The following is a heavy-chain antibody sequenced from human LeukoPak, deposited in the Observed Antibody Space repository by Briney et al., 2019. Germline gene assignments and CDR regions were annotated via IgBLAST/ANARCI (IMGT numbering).Heavy chain of an antibody. Sequence: PGGSLRLSCAASGFTFSSYSMNWVRQAPGKGLEWVSYISSSSTIYYADSVKGRFTISRDNAKNSLYLQMNSLRAEDTAVYYCARLSLDGDYWGQGTLVTVSS. CDR2: ISSSSTI. J-gene: IGHJ4*02. CDR1: GFTFSSYS. V-gene: IGHV3-48*04. CDR3: ARLSLDGDY.